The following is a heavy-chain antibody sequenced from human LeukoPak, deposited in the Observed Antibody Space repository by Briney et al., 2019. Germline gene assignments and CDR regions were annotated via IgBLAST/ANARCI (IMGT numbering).Heavy chain of an antibody. CDR3: ARVRATFSPHFDN. CDR2: INSDGSIT. CDR1: GFTFSSYW. V-gene: IGHV3-74*01. D-gene: IGHD5-12*01. Sequence: GGSLRLSCAASGFTFSSYWMHWVRQAPGKGLMWVSRINSDGSITSYADSVKGRFTISRDNATNTLYVQMNSLRAEDTAVYYCARVRATFSPHFDNWGQGTLVTVSS. J-gene: IGHJ4*02.